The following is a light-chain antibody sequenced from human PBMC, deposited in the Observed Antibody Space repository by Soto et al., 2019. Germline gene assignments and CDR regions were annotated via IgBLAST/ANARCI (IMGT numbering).Light chain of an antibody. V-gene: IGKV1-33*01. CDR2: DAS. CDR1: QNINNY. J-gene: IGKJ5*01. CDR3: QQYENLPT. Sequence: DIQITQSPSSLSPFLSDIVTITCQASQNINNYLNWYQQKPGRAPKLLIYDASNLEAGVPSRFRGSGSGTDFTFTISRLQTEDIATYYCQQYENLPTFGQGTRLEIK.